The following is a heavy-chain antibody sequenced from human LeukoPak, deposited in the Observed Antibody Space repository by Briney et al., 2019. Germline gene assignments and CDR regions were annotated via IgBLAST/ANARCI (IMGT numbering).Heavy chain of an antibody. CDR3: ARGGASSIPLDY. CDR2: ISNSGSI. Sequence: PSETLSLTCTVSGGSIGGNSYWSWIRQPPGKGPEWIGHISNSGSIYYSPSLSSRVTISLDTSKNQISLKLRSVTAADTAVYYCARGGASSIPLDYWGRGTLVTVSS. J-gene: IGHJ4*02. CDR1: GGSIGGNSY. V-gene: IGHV4-61*01. D-gene: IGHD1-26*01.